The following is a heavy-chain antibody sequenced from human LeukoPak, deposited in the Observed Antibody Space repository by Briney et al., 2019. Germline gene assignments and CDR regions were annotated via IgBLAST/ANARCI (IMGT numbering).Heavy chain of an antibody. Sequence: GGSLRLSCAASGFTVSSNYMSWVRQAPGKGLEWVSVIYSGGSTYYADSVKGRFTISRDNSKNTLYLQMNSLRAEDTAVYYCTRGKGGAYYFDYWGQGTLVTVSS. J-gene: IGHJ4*02. CDR1: GFTVSSNY. D-gene: IGHD1-26*01. V-gene: IGHV3-53*01. CDR3: TRGKGGAYYFDY. CDR2: IYSGGST.